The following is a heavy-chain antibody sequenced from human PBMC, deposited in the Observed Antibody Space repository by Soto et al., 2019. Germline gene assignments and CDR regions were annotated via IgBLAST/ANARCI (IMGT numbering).Heavy chain of an antibody. CDR2: INHSGST. J-gene: IGHJ4*02. V-gene: IGHV4-34*01. Sequence: SETLSLTCAVYGGSFSGYYWSRIHQPPGKGLEWIGEINHSGSTNYNPSLKSRVTISVDTSKNQFSLKLSSVTAADTAVYYCAGGVIAAAGTTGDYWGQGTLVTVSS. CDR3: AGGVIAAAGTTGDY. D-gene: IGHD6-13*01. CDR1: GGSFSGYY.